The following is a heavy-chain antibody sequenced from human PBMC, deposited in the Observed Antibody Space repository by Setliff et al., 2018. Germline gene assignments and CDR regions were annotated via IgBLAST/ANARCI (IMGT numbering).Heavy chain of an antibody. Sequence: SETLSLTCTVSGGSISTYYWSWIRQPPGKGLEWIGYIYYSGRTNYNPSLRSRVTISVDTSKDQFSLRLSSVTAADTAVYYCARHREGLGVTRGDFDYWGQGTLVTVSS. CDR3: ARHREGLGVTRGDFDY. CDR2: IYYSGRT. J-gene: IGHJ4*02. V-gene: IGHV4-59*08. CDR1: GGSISTYY. D-gene: IGHD3-10*01.